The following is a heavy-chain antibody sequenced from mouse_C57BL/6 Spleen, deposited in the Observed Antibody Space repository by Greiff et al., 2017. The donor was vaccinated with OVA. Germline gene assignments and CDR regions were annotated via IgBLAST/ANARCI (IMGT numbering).Heavy chain of an antibody. CDR1: GFTFSNYW. Sequence: EVMLVESGGGLVQPGGSMKLSCVASGFTFSNYWMNWVRQSPEKGLEWVAQIRLKSDNYATHYAESVKGRFTISRDDSKSSVYLQMNNLRAEDTGIYYCTVIYYDYEGYAMDYWGQGTSVTVSS. D-gene: IGHD2-4*01. CDR2: IRLKSDNYAT. CDR3: TVIYYDYEGYAMDY. V-gene: IGHV6-3*01. J-gene: IGHJ4*01.